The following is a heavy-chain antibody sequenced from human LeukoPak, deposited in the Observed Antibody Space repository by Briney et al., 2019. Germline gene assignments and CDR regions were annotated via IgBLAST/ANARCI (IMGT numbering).Heavy chain of an antibody. Sequence: SETLSLTCTASGGRISSYSWSWIRQPPGKGLEWIGEINHSGSTNYNPSLKSRVTISVDTSKNQFSLKLSSVTAADTAVYYCATSGWYLLPGVYWGQGTLVTVSS. CDR1: GGRISSYS. CDR2: INHSGST. V-gene: IGHV4-34*01. D-gene: IGHD6-19*01. CDR3: ATSGWYLLPGVY. J-gene: IGHJ4*02.